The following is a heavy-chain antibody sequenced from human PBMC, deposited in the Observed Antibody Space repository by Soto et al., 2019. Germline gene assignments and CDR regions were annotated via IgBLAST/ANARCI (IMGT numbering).Heavy chain of an antibody. CDR1: GGSISRSNYY. D-gene: IGHD6-19*01. J-gene: IGHJ4*02. Sequence: KTSETLSLTCSVSGGSISRSNYYWAWIRQPPGKGLEWIGSVYHTGNTYYSLSLRSRVAISLDTSKNQFSLRLDAVGAADTATYYCARLGGIAVAGPIYYWGQGTLVTVS. V-gene: IGHV4-39*01. CDR3: ARLGGIAVAGPIYY. CDR2: VYHTGNT.